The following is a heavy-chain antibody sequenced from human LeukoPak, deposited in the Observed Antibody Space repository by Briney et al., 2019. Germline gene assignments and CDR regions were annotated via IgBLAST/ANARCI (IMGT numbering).Heavy chain of an antibody. CDR1: GYTFTSYY. V-gene: IGHV1-46*01. J-gene: IGHJ4*02. CDR2: INPSGGST. CDR3: ARDRSTVTKTYYFDY. D-gene: IGHD4-17*01. Sequence: ASVKVSCKASGYTFTSYYMHWVRQAPGQGLEWMGIINPSGGSTSYARKFQGRVTMTRDMSTSTVYMELSSLRSEDTAVYYCARDRSTVTKTYYFDYWGQGTLVTVSS.